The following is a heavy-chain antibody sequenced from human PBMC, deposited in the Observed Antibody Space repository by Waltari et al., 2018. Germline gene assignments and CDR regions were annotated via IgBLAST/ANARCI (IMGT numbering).Heavy chain of an antibody. D-gene: IGHD2-15*01. Sequence: EVQLLESGGGLVQPGGSLRLSCAASGFTFSSYAMSWVRQAPGKGLGWVSAIRGSGGRTYYADSVKGRFTISRDNSKNTLYLQMNSLRAEDTAVYYCAKDEYSVVVVAATLVGAFDIWGQGTMVTVSS. V-gene: IGHV3-23*01. CDR2: IRGSGGRT. CDR1: GFTFSSYA. CDR3: AKDEYSVVVVAATLVGAFDI. J-gene: IGHJ3*02.